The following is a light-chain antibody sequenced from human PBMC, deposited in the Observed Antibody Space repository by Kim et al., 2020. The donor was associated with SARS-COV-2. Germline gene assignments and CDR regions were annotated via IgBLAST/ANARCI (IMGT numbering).Light chain of an antibody. J-gene: IGLJ3*02. CDR1: KLGDKY. CDR2: QDS. V-gene: IGLV3-1*01. Sequence: SYELTQPPSVSVSPEQTARITCSGDKLGDKYACWYQQKPGQSPVLVIYQDSKRPSGIPERFSGSNSGNTATLTISGTQAMDEADYYCQAWDSSTEVFGGGTKLTV. CDR3: QAWDSSTEV.